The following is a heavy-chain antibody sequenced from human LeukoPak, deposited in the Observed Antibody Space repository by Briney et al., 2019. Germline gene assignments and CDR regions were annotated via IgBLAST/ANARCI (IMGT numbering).Heavy chain of an antibody. Sequence: ASVKVSCKASGYTFTSYYMHWVRQAPGQGLEWMGIINPSGGSTSYAQKFQGRVTMTRDTSTSTVYMELSSLRSEDTAVYYCAREGIAVAGKRGGYFDYWGQGTLVTVSS. CDR2: INPSGGST. CDR3: AREGIAVAGKRGGYFDY. D-gene: IGHD6-19*01. J-gene: IGHJ4*02. CDR1: GYTFTSYY. V-gene: IGHV1-46*01.